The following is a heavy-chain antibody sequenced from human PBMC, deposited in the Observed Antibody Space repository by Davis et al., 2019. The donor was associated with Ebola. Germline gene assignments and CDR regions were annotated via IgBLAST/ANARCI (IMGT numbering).Heavy chain of an antibody. CDR2: INHSGST. CDR3: ARGPRGILTGYYRGWFDP. J-gene: IGHJ5*02. CDR1: GGSISSYY. V-gene: IGHV4-34*01. Sequence: SETLSLTCTVSGGSISSYYWSWIRQPPGKGLEWIGEINHSGSTNYNPSLKSRVTISVDTSKNQFSLKLSSVTAADTAVYYCARGPRGILTGYYRGWFDPWGQGTLVTVSS. D-gene: IGHD3-9*01.